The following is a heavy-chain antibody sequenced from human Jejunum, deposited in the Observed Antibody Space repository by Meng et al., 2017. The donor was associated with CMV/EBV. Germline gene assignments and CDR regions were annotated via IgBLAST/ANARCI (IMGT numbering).Heavy chain of an antibody. J-gene: IGHJ6*02. CDR3: ARSVDGMDV. CDR2: IYHSGTA. CDR1: RESVSDSH. V-gene: IGHV4-34*01. Sequence: HTAAVSRESVSDSHWGWIRHRPGKGLEWIGEIYHSGTATYNPSLKSRVTISVDTSKNQFSLKLTSVTAADTAVYYCARSVDGMDVWGQGTTVTVSS.